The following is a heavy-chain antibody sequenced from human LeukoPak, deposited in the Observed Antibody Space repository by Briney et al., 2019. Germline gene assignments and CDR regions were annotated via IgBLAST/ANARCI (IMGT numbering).Heavy chain of an antibody. D-gene: IGHD2-2*01. Sequence: PGGSLRLSCAASGFTLSNYNMNWVRQAPGKGLEWVSYISYSSSIIYYADSVKGRFTISRDSAKNSLYLQMNSLRAEDTAVYYCAGRGVEYCSSTSCQDVWGKGTTVTVSS. J-gene: IGHJ6*04. V-gene: IGHV3-48*01. CDR2: ISYSSSII. CDR3: AGRGVEYCSSTSCQDV. CDR1: GFTLSNYN.